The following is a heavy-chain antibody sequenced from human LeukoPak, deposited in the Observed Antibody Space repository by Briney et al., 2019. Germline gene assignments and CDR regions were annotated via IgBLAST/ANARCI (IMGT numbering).Heavy chain of an antibody. V-gene: IGHV4-34*01. J-gene: IGHJ4*02. D-gene: IGHD1-26*01. CDR3: ARRGPEWELHIDY. CDR2: INHSGST. Sequence: SETLSLTCAVYGGSFSGYYWSWIRQPPGKGLEWIGEINHSGSTNYNPSLKSRVTISVDTSKNQFSLKLSSVTAADTAVYYCARRGPEWELHIDYWGQGTLVTVSS. CDR1: GGSFSGYY.